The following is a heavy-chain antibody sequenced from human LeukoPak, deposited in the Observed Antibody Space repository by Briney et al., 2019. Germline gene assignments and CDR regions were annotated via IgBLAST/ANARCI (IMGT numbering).Heavy chain of an antibody. CDR3: ARHLSSGLLDC. CDR1: GYRFTSYW. V-gene: IGHV5-10-1*01. J-gene: IGHJ4*02. Sequence: PGESLRISCKGSGYRFTSYWISWVRQMPGEGLEWMGSIDPSDSYTNFSPSFQGHVTISADKSISTAFLQWSSLKASDTVMYYCARHLSSGLLDCWGQGTLVTVSS. CDR2: IDPSDSYT. D-gene: IGHD6-19*01.